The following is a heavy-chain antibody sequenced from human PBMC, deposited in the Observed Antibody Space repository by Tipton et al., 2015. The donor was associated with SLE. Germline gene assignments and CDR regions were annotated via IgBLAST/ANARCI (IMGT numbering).Heavy chain of an antibody. CDR1: GYSFTSHW. D-gene: IGHD3-22*01. CDR3: ARQGDSSASVDGFDV. Sequence: QSGAEVKKPGESLKISCQGLGYSFTSHWVGWVRQMPGKGLEWMGIIDPGDSYTTYSPSFEGNVTISVDKSISTTYLQWSSLKASDTVIYYCARQGDSSASVDGFDVWGQGTMVTVS. J-gene: IGHJ3*01. V-gene: IGHV5-51*01. CDR2: IDPGDSYT.